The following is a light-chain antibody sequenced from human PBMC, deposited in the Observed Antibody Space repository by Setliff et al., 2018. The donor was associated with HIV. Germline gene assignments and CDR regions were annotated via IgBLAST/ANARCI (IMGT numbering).Light chain of an antibody. Sequence: SALTQPASVSGTLGQSLTISCIGTNSDIGGYNYVSWYQHQPGKVPKLIISQVTNRPSGISNRFSGSRSGVTASLTIAGLQTDDEGDYYCSSYTTRKIVIFGGGTKVTVL. CDR1: NSDIGGYNY. CDR2: QVT. V-gene: IGLV2-14*01. J-gene: IGLJ2*01. CDR3: SSYTTRKIVI.